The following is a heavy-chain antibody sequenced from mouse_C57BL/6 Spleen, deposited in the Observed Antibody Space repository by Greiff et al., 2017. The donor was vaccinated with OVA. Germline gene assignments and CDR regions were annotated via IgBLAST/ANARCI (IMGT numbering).Heavy chain of an antibody. D-gene: IGHD1-1*01. CDR3: ARLGYYEGYFDV. CDR1: GYTFTDYN. J-gene: IGHJ1*03. Sequence: VQLKQSGPELVKPGASVKMSCKASGYTFTDYNMHWVKQSHGKSLEWIGYINPNNGGTSYNQKFKGKATLTVNKSSSTAYMELRSLTSEDAAVYYCARLGYYEGYFDVWGTGTTVTVSS. CDR2: INPNNGGT. V-gene: IGHV1-22*01.